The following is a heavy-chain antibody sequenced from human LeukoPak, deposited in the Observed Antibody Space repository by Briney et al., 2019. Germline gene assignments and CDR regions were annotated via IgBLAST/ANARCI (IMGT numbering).Heavy chain of an antibody. J-gene: IGHJ4*02. CDR2: IYHSGST. CDR3: AREVGVPAATLSYFDY. Sequence: SETLSLTCTVSGGSISSSSYYWGWIRQPPGKGLEWIGSIYHSGSTYYNPSLKSRVTISVDTSKNQFSLKLSSVTAADTAVYYCAREVGVPAATLSYFDYWGQGTLVTVSS. D-gene: IGHD2-2*01. CDR1: GGSISSSSYY. V-gene: IGHV4-39*07.